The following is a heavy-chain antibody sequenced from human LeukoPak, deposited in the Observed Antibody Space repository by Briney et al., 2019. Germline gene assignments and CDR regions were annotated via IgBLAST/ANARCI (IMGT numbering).Heavy chain of an antibody. D-gene: IGHD2-15*01. CDR2: ISYDESDK. Sequence: GRSLRLSCAASGFTFSNYGMHWVRQAPGKGLEWVAVISYDESDKYYADSVKGRFTISRDNSKNTLYLQMNSLRPEDTAVYYAKGVVAATNAAYYGMDVWGQGTTVTVSS. CDR3: KGVVAATNAAYYGMDV. J-gene: IGHJ6*02. V-gene: IGHV3-30*18. CDR1: GFTFSNYG.